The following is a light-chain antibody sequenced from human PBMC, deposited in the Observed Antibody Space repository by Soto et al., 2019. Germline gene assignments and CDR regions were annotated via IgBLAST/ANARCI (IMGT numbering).Light chain of an antibody. V-gene: IGLV3-9*01. J-gene: IGLJ3*02. CDR1: NIGSKN. CDR3: QVWDSTFWV. Sequence: SYELTQPLSVSVALGQTARITCGGDNIGSKNVHWYQQKPGQAPVLVIYRDGNRPSGIPERFSGSNSGNTATLTISRAQAGDEAEYYCQVWDSTFWVFGGGTKVTVL. CDR2: RDG.